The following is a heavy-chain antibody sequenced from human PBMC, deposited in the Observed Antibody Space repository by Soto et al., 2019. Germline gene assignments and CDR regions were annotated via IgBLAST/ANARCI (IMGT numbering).Heavy chain of an antibody. J-gene: IGHJ6*02. CDR1: GGTFSSYA. Sequence: QVQLVQSGAEVKKPGSSVKVSCKASGGTFSSYAISWVRQAPGQGLEWMGGIIPIFGTANYAQKFQGRVRITADESTSTAYMELSSLRSEDTAVYYCAREGIAAAGTHYYCYSGMDVWGQGTTVTVSS. D-gene: IGHD6-13*01. V-gene: IGHV1-69*01. CDR2: IIPIFGTA. CDR3: AREGIAAAGTHYYCYSGMDV.